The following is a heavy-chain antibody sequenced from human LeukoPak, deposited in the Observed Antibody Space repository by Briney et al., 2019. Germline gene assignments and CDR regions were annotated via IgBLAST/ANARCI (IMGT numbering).Heavy chain of an antibody. Sequence: SETLSLTCAVYGGSFSVCYWSWIRQPPGKGLEWIGEINHSGSTNYNPSLKSRVTISVDTSKNQFSLRLSSVTAADTAVYYCASRIGAFDIWGQGTMVTVSS. V-gene: IGHV4-34*01. J-gene: IGHJ3*02. CDR1: GGSFSVCY. D-gene: IGHD2-15*01. CDR2: INHSGST. CDR3: ASRIGAFDI.